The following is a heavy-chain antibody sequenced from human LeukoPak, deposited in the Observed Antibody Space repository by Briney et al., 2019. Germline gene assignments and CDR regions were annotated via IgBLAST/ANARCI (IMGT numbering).Heavy chain of an antibody. CDR1: GFSLTTSGVG. J-gene: IGHJ4*02. D-gene: IGHD2-2*01. CDR2: IYWNDDK. V-gene: IGHV2-5*01. CDR3: ARRGSSTSVDY. Sequence: ESGPTLVEPTQTLTLTCTFSGFSLTTSGVGVGWIRQPPGKALEWLALIYWNDDKHYSPPLKSRLTISKDTSKNQVVLSMTNMDPVDTATYYCARRGSSTSVDYWGQGTLLTVSS.